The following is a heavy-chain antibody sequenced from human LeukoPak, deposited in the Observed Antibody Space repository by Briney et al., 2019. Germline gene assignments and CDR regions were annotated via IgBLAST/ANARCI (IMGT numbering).Heavy chain of an antibody. D-gene: IGHD2-15*01. CDR3: ARDRIVVVVAASILYGFDP. V-gene: IGHV4-30-4*08. CDR2: IYYSGST. Sequence: SQTLSLTCTVPGGSISSGDYYWSWIRQPPGKGLEWIGYIYYSGSTYYNPSLKSRVTISVDTSKNQFSLKLSSVTAADTAVYYCARDRIVVVVAASILYGFDPWGQGTLVTVSS. J-gene: IGHJ5*02. CDR1: GGSISSGDYY.